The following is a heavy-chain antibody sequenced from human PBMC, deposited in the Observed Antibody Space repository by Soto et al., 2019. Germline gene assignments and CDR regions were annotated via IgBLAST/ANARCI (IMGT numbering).Heavy chain of an antibody. CDR3: ASAVGILDAFDI. Sequence: GGSLRLSCAASGFTFSDHYMDWVRQAPGKGLEWVGRTRNKANSYTTEYAASVKGRFTISRDDSKNSLYLQMNSLKTEDTAVYYCASAVGILDAFDIWGQGTMVTVSS. J-gene: IGHJ3*02. CDR1: GFTFSDHY. D-gene: IGHD7-27*01. V-gene: IGHV3-72*01. CDR2: TRNKANSYTT.